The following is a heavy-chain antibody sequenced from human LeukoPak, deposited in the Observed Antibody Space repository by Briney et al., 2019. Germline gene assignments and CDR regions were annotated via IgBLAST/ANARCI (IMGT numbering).Heavy chain of an antibody. D-gene: IGHD6-6*01. V-gene: IGHV4-4*07. Sequence: SETLSLTCTVSGGSISSYYWSWIRQPAGKGLEWIGRIYTSGSTNYNPSLKSRVTTSVDTSKNQFSLKLSSVTAADTAVYYCARAPSSIAARPYYFDYWGQGTLVTVSS. CDR3: ARAPSSIAARPYYFDY. CDR2: IYTSGST. CDR1: GGSISSYY. J-gene: IGHJ4*02.